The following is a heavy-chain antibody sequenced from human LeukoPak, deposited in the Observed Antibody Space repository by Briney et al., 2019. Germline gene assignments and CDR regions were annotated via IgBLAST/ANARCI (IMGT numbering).Heavy chain of an antibody. CDR3: AKTRMGAYCGGDCYSPFEY. CDR1: GFTFSSYA. Sequence: GGSLRLSCSASGFTFSSYAMSWVRQAPGKGLEWVSAISGSGGSTYYADSVKGRFTISRDNPKNTLYLQMNSLRAEDTAVYYCAKTRMGAYCGGDCYSPFEYWGQGTLVTVSS. D-gene: IGHD2-21*02. J-gene: IGHJ4*02. CDR2: ISGSGGST. V-gene: IGHV3-23*01.